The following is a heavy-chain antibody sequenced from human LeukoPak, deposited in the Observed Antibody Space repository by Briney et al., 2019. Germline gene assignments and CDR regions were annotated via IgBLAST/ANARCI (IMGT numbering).Heavy chain of an antibody. CDR2: IYPGDSDT. Sequence: GESLKISCKGSGYSFTSYWIGWVRQVPGKGLEWMGIIYPGDSDTRYSPSFQGQVTISADKSISTAYLQWSSLKASDTAMYYCARHPRYCSSTSCRIWFDPWGQGTLVTVSS. CDR1: GYSFTSYW. D-gene: IGHD2-2*01. J-gene: IGHJ5*02. CDR3: ARHPRYCSSTSCRIWFDP. V-gene: IGHV5-51*01.